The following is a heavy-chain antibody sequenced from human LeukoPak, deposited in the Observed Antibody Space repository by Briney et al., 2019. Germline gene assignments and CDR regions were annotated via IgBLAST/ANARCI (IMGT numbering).Heavy chain of an antibody. CDR1: GGSISSGGYS. J-gene: IGHJ4*02. CDR3: ARGEITIFGVVISCFDY. Sequence: SETLSLTCAVSGGSISSGGYSWSWIRQPPGKGLEWIGYIYHSGSTYYNPSLKSRVTISVDRSKNQFSLKLSSVTAADTAVYYCARGEITIFGVVISCFDYWGQGTLVTVSS. D-gene: IGHD3-3*01. V-gene: IGHV4-30-2*01. CDR2: IYHSGST.